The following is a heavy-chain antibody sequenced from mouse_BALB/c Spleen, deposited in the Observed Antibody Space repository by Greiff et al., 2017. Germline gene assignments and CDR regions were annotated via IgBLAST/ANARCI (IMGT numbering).Heavy chain of an antibody. CDR2: ISDGGSYT. Sequence: EVKVVESGGGLVKPGGSLKLSCAASGFTFSDYYMYWVRQTPEKRLEWVATISDGGSYTYYPDSVKGRFTISRDNAKNNLYLQMSSLKSEDTAMYYCARGAVVAYYYAMDYWGQGTSVTVSS. J-gene: IGHJ4*01. CDR3: ARGAVVAYYYAMDY. D-gene: IGHD1-1*01. V-gene: IGHV5-4*02. CDR1: GFTFSDYY.